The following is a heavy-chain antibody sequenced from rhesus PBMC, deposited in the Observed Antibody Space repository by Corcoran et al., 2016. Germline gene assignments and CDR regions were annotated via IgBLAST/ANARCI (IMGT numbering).Heavy chain of an antibody. CDR1: GGSLSGVYG. Sequence: QVQLQESGPGLLKPSETLSLTCVVPGGSLSGVYGWGWRRQPPGKGLGGFGCIYSSSCNTYYNPSLKRRATISTDTAKNQFSLKVNSVTAADTAVYYCVRAPGIAGTTYYGLDSWGQGVVVTVSS. CDR3: VRAPGIAGTTYYGLDS. V-gene: IGHV4S7*01. D-gene: IGHD1-20*01. J-gene: IGHJ6*01. CDR2: IYSSSCNT.